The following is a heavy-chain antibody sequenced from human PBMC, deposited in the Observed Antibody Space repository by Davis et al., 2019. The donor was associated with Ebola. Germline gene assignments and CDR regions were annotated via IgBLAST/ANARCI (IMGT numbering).Heavy chain of an antibody. CDR3: ARSGWLQLDFDY. CDR2: IYYNGNT. CDR1: GGSINDATYY. D-gene: IGHD5-24*01. J-gene: IGHJ4*02. Sequence: PSETLSLTCTVSGGSINDATYYWSWIRQPPGERPEWTAYIYYNGNTHYSPSLKSRLVMSVDTSKNQFSRKLRSVTAADTAIYYCARSGWLQLDFDYWGQGTLVTVSS. V-gene: IGHV4-61*01.